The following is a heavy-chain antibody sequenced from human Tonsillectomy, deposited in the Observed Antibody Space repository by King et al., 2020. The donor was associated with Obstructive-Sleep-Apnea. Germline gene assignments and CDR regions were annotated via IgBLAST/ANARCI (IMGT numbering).Heavy chain of an antibody. CDR1: GGSFSDFY. D-gene: IGHD6-13*01. Sequence: VQLQQWGAGLLKPSETLSLTCAVFGGSFSDFYWSWIRQPPGKGLECIGEINHSGSTNYNPSLKSRVTISVDTSKSQFSLKLNFVTAADTAVYYCARGSGAAAVNWFDPWGQGTLVTVSS. CDR3: ARGSGAAAVNWFDP. CDR2: INHSGST. V-gene: IGHV4-34*01. J-gene: IGHJ5*02.